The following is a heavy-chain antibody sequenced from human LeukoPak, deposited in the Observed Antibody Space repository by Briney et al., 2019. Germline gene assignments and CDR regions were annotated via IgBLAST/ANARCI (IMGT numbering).Heavy chain of an antibody. CDR3: AREPSLDIAVAGTGYYYGMDV. CDR2: ISAYNGNT. CDR1: GYTFTSYG. Sequence: ASVKVSCKASGYTFTSYGISWVRQAPGQGLEWMGWISAYNGNTNYAQKLQGRVTMTRDTSTSTVYMELSSLRSEDTAVYYCAREPSLDIAVAGTGYYYGMDVWGQGTTVTVSS. J-gene: IGHJ6*02. D-gene: IGHD6-19*01. V-gene: IGHV1-18*01.